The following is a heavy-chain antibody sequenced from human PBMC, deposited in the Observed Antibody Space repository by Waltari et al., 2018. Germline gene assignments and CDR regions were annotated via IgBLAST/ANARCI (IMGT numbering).Heavy chain of an antibody. D-gene: IGHD1-26*01. J-gene: IGHJ4*02. CDR1: GFTLSGSA. CDR2: MRRKENSYAT. CDR3: TRETISGSYEEN. Sequence: EVQLVESGGGLVQPGGSLKLSCAASGFTLSGSAVHWVRQASGKGWEGVGRMRRKENSYATADAESVKGRFTVARDDSENTAYLQMNSMKTEDTAVYYCTRETISGSYEENWGQGTLVTVSS. V-gene: IGHV3-73*01.